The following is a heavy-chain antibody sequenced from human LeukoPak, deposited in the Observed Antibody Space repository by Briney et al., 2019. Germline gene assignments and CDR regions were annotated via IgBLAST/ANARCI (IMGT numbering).Heavy chain of an antibody. D-gene: IGHD1-20*01. CDR3: AKGKITVFDY. CDR1: GYTFSGYA. Sequence: GGCMRLSCAASGYTFSGYAMSWVRQAPGKGLEWVSAISGSGGSTYYADSVKGRFTISRDNSKNTLYLQMNSLRAEDTAVYYCAKGKITVFDYWGQGTLVTVSS. J-gene: IGHJ4*02. CDR2: ISGSGGST. V-gene: IGHV3-23*01.